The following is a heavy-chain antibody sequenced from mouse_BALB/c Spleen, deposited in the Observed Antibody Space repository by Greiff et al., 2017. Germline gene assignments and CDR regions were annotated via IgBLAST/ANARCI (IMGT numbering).Heavy chain of an antibody. J-gene: IGHJ2*01. D-gene: IGHD5-1*01. Sequence: VQLQQSGTVLARPGASVKMSCKASGYTFTSYWMHWVKQRPGQGLEWIGAIYPGNSDTSYNQKFKGKAKLTAVTSTSTAYMELSSLTNEDSAVYYCTEGTYSLYYFDYWGQGTTLTVSS. CDR3: TEGTYSLYYFDY. CDR2: IYPGNSDT. V-gene: IGHV1-5*01. CDR1: GYTFTSYW.